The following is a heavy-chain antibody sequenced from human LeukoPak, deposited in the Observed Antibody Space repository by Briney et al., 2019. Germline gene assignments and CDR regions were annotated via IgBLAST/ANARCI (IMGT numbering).Heavy chain of an antibody. J-gene: IGHJ5*02. CDR1: GFTFTSYS. CDR3: ARGPPLFDP. V-gene: IGHV3-48*01. Sequence: GGSLRLSCAASGFTFTSYSMNWVRQAPGKGLEWVSYINTSGTTTYYADSVKGRFTISSDNAKSSLYLQMNSLRPEDTAVYYCARGPPLFDPWGQGTLVTVSS. CDR2: INTSGTTT.